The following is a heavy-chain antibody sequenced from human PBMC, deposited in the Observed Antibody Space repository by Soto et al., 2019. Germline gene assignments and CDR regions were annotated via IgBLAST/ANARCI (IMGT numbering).Heavy chain of an antibody. J-gene: IGHJ5*02. CDR1: GGSISSGGYS. V-gene: IGHV4-30-2*01. D-gene: IGHD3-3*01. CDR3: ARERVTILLGNVAGGLGWFDP. Sequence: QLQLQESGSGLVKPSQTLSLTCAVSGGSISSGGYSWSWIRQPPGKGLEWIGYIYHSWSTYYNPSLKSRVNISVDRFTNPFSRKLSSVTAADTAVYYCARERVTILLGNVAGGLGWFDPWGQGTLVTVSS. CDR2: IYHSWST.